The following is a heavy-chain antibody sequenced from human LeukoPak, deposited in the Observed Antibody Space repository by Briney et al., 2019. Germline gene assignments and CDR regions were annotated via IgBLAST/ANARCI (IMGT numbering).Heavy chain of an antibody. V-gene: IGHV3-23*01. D-gene: IGHD3-22*01. Sequence: PGASLRLSCAASGFTFSSYAISWVRQAPGKGLEWVSAISGSGGSTYYADSVKGRFTISRDNSKNTLYLQMNSLRAEDTAVYYCAKHYYDSSGHPPYTSFDYWGQGTLVTVSS. CDR3: AKHYYDSSGHPPYTSFDY. CDR1: GFTFSSYA. CDR2: ISGSGGST. J-gene: IGHJ4*02.